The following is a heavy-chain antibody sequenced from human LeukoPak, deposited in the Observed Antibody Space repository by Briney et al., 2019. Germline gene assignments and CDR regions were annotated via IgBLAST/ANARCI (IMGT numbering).Heavy chain of an antibody. V-gene: IGHV4-39*01. Sequence: SATLSLTCSVSGGSMKTPSHYWDWIRQSPGKGLEWIGSMFYSGSTYFNPSLRRRVTISGDTSTNQISLSLTSVTAADTAVYYCARRNTEVPDTLPLNAFDVWGQGAKVIVSS. CDR1: GGSMKTPSHY. J-gene: IGHJ3*01. CDR3: ARRNTEVPDTLPLNAFDV. D-gene: IGHD1/OR15-1a*01. CDR2: MFYSGST.